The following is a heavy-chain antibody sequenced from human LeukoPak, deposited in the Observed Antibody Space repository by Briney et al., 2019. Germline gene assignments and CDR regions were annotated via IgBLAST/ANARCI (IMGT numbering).Heavy chain of an antibody. V-gene: IGHV5-51*01. D-gene: IGHD3-16*01. Sequence: GESLKISCKGSGYSFATYWIGWVRQMPGKGLEWMGIIYPGDSHSTYSPSFQGQVTISADKSICTAYLQWSSLKSSDTAMYYCARGVLSEAFDIWGQGTMVTVSS. J-gene: IGHJ3*02. CDR2: IYPGDSHS. CDR3: ARGVLSEAFDI. CDR1: GYSFATYW.